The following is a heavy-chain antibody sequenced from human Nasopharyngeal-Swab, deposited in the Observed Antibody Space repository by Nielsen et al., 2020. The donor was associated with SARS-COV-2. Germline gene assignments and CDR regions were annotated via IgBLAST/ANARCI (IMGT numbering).Heavy chain of an antibody. CDR1: GYTFTSYD. CDR2: MNPNSGNK. D-gene: IGHD6-6*01. V-gene: IGHV1-8*01. J-gene: IGHJ6*02. Sequence: ASVKVSCKASGYTFTSYDINWVRQATGQGLEWMGWMNPNSGNKGYAQKFQGRVTMTRDTSTSTVYMELSSLKSEDTTVYYCARDPTPAVDSSSSLDYYYGMDVWGQGTTVTVSS. CDR3: ARDPTPAVDSSSSLDYYYGMDV.